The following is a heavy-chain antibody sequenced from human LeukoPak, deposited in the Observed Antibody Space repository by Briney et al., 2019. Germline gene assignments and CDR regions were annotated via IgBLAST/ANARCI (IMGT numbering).Heavy chain of an antibody. CDR1: GGSISSSSYY. Sequence: SETLSLTCTVSGGSISSSSYYWGWIRQSPGKGLECIGSIYYSRNTYYNPSLKSRLTISVDTSKNQFSLKLSSVTAADTAFYYCARRVAAAGTGYFDYWGQGTLVTVSS. CDR3: ARRVAAAGTGYFDY. J-gene: IGHJ4*02. D-gene: IGHD6-13*01. CDR2: IYYSRNT. V-gene: IGHV4-39*07.